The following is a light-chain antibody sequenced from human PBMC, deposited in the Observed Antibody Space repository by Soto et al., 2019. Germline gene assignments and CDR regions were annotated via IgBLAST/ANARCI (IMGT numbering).Light chain of an antibody. CDR3: QQYGSLPYT. CDR1: QSINSD. Sequence: EIVMTQSPATLSVFPGETTRLSCRASQSINSDVAWYQQKVGQTPRLLIHGASTRATGIAARFSGSGSGTEFTLTISGLQSEDFAVYHCQQYGSLPYTFGQGTKVDI. J-gene: IGKJ2*01. CDR2: GAS. V-gene: IGKV3D-15*01.